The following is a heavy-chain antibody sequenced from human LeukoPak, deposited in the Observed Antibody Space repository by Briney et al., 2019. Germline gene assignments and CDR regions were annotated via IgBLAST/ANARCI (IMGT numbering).Heavy chain of an antibody. CDR3: ARMVAATVGFDP. CDR1: GGSISSYY. Sequence: SETLSLTCTVSGGSISSYYWSWIRQPPGKGLEWIGYIYYSGSTNYNPSLKSRVTISVDTSKNQFSLKLSSVTAADTAVYYCARMVAATVGFDPWGQGTLVTVSS. CDR2: IYYSGST. J-gene: IGHJ5*02. V-gene: IGHV4-59*08. D-gene: IGHD2-15*01.